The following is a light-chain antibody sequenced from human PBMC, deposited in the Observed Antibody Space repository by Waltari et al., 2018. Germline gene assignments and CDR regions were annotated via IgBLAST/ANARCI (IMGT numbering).Light chain of an antibody. CDR1: QTVRTTY. Sequence: EVVLTPSPGTLSLSPGGRATLSCRTSQTVRTTYLAWYQQKPGQAPTLPIYGASSRATGIPDRFSGSGSGTDFSLTISSLEPEDFAVYYCQQYDISPRTFGGGTKVEIK. J-gene: IGKJ4*02. CDR3: QQYDISPRT. CDR2: GAS. V-gene: IGKV3-20*01.